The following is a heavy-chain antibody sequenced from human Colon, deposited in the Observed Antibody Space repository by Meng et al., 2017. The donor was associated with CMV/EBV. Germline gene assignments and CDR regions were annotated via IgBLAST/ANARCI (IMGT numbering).Heavy chain of an antibody. Sequence: TSGVCAGWIRQHPAKALEWLALIYWDDDRRYSPSLKSKLTITKDTAKTQVVLTMTNMDPVDTATYYCSYWGWSKLGYCSGGSCYWFDPWGQGTLVTVSS. D-gene: IGHD2-15*01. CDR2: IYWDDDR. V-gene: IGHV2-5*02. J-gene: IGHJ5*02. CDR1: TSGVC. CDR3: SYWGWSKLGYCSGGSCYWFDP.